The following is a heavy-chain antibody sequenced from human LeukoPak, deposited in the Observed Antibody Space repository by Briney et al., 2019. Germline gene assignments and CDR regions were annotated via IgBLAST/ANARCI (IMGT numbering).Heavy chain of an antibody. J-gene: IGHJ4*02. V-gene: IGHV3-53*01. CDR1: GFTVSSNY. CDR3: ARDLRGYSYGYFDY. D-gene: IGHD5-18*01. Sequence: GGSLRLSCAASGFTVSSNYMSWVRQAPGKGLEWVSVIYSGGSTYYADSVKGRFTISRDNSKNTLCLQMNSLRAEDTAVYYCARDLRGYSYGYFDYWGQGTLVTVSS. CDR2: IYSGGST.